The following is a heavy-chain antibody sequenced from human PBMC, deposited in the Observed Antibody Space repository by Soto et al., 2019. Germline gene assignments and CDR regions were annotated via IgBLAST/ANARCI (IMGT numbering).Heavy chain of an antibody. J-gene: IGHJ4*02. Sequence: GGSLRLSCAASGFIFSSHGMNWVRQAPGKGLECVSYISSTSTIYYADSLKGRFTISRDNAKNSLYLQMNSLRDEDTAVYYCARRYCSGGSCFFDSWGQGTLVTVSS. V-gene: IGHV3-48*02. CDR1: GFIFSSHG. CDR2: ISSTSTI. CDR3: ARRYCSGGSCFFDS. D-gene: IGHD2-15*01.